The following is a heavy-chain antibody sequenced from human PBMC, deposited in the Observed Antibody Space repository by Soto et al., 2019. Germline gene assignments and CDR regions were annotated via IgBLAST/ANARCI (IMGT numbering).Heavy chain of an antibody. J-gene: IGHJ3*02. V-gene: IGHV3-33*01. CDR1: GFTFSSYG. CDR3: ARDLLDAFDI. Sequence: QVQLVESGGGVVQPGRSLRLSCAASGFTFSSYGMHWVRQTPGKGLEWVAVIWYDGSNKYYADSVKGRFTISRDNSKNTLYLQMNSLRAEDTAVYYCARDLLDAFDIWGQGTMVTVSS. CDR2: IWYDGSNK.